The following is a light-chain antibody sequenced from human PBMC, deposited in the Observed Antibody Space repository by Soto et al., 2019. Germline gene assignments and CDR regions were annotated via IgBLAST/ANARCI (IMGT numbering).Light chain of an antibody. CDR1: QGFVYGGVETY. CDR2: KVS. J-gene: IGKJ2*01. CDR3: MQGLHWPPLYT. V-gene: IGKV2-30*01. Sequence: TQSPLSLPVTLGQPASISCRTSQGFVYGGVETYLSWFHQRPGQSPRRLIYKVSNRDAVVLDSFSGSGSGSDFTLHISRVEAEDIGVAYCMQGLHWPPLYTFGQGTKLEIK.